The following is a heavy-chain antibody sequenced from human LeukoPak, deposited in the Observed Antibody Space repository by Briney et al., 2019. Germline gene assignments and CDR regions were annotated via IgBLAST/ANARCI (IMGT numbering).Heavy chain of an antibody. Sequence: SETLSLTCTVSGGSISSTNNYWGWIRQPPGKGLDWIGSVYYTGGTYYNPSLMSRVTISIDTSKNQFSLKLSSVTAADTAVYYCARWYYDFWSGHENNWFDPWGQGTLVTVSS. J-gene: IGHJ5*02. CDR3: ARWYYDFWSGHENNWFDP. V-gene: IGHV4-39*07. CDR2: VYYTGGT. CDR1: GGSISSTNNY. D-gene: IGHD3-3*01.